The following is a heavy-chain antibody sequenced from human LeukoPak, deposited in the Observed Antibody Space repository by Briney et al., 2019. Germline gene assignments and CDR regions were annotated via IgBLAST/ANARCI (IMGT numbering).Heavy chain of an antibody. V-gene: IGHV4-39*01. Sequence: PSETLSLTCTVSGGSISSSSYYWGWIRQPPGKGLEWIGSIYYSGSTYYNPSLKSRVTISVDTSKNQFSLELTSVTAADTAVYYCARIGAAGTRYYFDYWSQGTLVTVSS. CDR2: IYYSGST. CDR3: ARIGAAGTRYYFDY. J-gene: IGHJ4*02. D-gene: IGHD6-13*01. CDR1: GGSISSSSYY.